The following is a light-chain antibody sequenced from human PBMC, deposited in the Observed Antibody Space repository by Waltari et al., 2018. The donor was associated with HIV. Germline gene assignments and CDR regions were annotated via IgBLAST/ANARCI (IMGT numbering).Light chain of an antibody. CDR2: KDS. CDR1: ALPNQY. J-gene: IGLJ2*01. CDR3: QSADSSGTYVL. Sequence: SYELTQPPSVSVSPGQTARITCSGDALPNQYAYWYQRKPGQAPVLVIYKDSERPSGIPGRFSGSSSGTTVTLTISGVQAEDEADYYCQSADSSGTYVLFGGGTKLTVL. V-gene: IGLV3-25*03.